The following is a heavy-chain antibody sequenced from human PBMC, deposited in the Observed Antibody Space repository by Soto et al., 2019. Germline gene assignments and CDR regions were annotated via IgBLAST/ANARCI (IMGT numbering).Heavy chain of an antibody. CDR3: ATRGTQGRWLEFADY. V-gene: IGHV1-69*01. CDR1: GGTFSILG. CDR2: IIPISGRT. J-gene: IGHJ4*02. D-gene: IGHD5-12*01. Sequence: QVQLLQSGAEVKRPGSSVKVSCEASGGTFSILGFTWVRQAPGQGLEWMGGIIPISGRTTFAQKFQGRVTITADESTRATSMELTTLTSDDTAMYYCATRGTQGRWLEFADYWGQGTLVTVSS.